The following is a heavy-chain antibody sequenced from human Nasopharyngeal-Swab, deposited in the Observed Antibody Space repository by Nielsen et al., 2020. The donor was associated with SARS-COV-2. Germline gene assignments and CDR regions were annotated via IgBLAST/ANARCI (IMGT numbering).Heavy chain of an antibody. J-gene: IGHJ4*02. V-gene: IGHV1-46*01. D-gene: IGHD3/OR15-3a*01. CDR1: GYTFTNHF. CDR2: INPSAADT. CDR3: ARGRDGLPSYFDY. Sequence: ASVKVSCKASGYTFTNHFIHWVRQTPGQGLEWMGIINPSAADTTYAQLFQGRLTMTRDTSTTTVYMELTSLTPADTGVYYCARGRDGLPSYFDYWGQGTLVTVSS.